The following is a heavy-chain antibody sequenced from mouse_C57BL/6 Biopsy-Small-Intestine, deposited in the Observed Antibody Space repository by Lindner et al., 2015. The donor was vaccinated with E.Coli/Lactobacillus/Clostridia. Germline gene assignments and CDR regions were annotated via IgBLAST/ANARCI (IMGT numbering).Heavy chain of an antibody. CDR3: VRQGELPRYFDY. V-gene: IGHV10-1*01. D-gene: IGHD1-1*01. CDR2: IRSKSNNYAT. J-gene: IGHJ2*01. CDR1: GFSFNTYA. Sequence: VQLQESGGGLVQPKGSLKLSCAASGFSFNTYAMNWVRQAPGKGLEWVARIRSKSNNYATYYADSVKDRFTISRDDSESMLYLQMNNLKTEDTAMYYCVRQGELPRYFDYWGQGTTLTVSS.